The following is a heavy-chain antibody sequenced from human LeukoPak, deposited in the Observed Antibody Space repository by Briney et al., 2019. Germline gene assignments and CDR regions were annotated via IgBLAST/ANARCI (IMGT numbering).Heavy chain of an antibody. CDR2: INHSGST. D-gene: IGHD6-13*01. V-gene: IGHV4-34*01. J-gene: IGHJ4*02. CDR1: GGSFSGYY. Sequence: SETLSLTCAVYGGSFSGYYWSWIRQPPGKGLEWIGEINHSGSTNYNPSLKSRVTISVDTSKNQFSLKLGSVTAADTAVYYCARERTAADFDYWGQGTLVTVSS. CDR3: ARERTAADFDY.